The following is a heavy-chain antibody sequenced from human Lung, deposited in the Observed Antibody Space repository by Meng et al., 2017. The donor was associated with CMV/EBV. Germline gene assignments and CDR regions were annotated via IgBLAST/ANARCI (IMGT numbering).Heavy chain of an antibody. J-gene: IGHJ6*02. Sequence: LXCAVSGGSLSNSYWNWIRQPPGKGLEWIGYIYYTGKTNYSPSLKSRVTISLDASKKHFSLNLRSLTASDTAVYYCARAAPWDYYYGMDVWGQGTTVTVSS. CDR2: IYYTGKT. V-gene: IGHV4-59*01. D-gene: IGHD1-26*01. CDR1: GGSLSNSY. CDR3: ARAAPWDYYYGMDV.